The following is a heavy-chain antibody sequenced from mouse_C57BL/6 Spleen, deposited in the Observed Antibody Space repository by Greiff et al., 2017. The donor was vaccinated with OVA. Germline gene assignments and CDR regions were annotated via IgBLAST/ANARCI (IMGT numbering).Heavy chain of an antibody. CDR3: ARPPFYYDYAWFAY. V-gene: IGHV5-9*01. CDR2: ISGGGSNT. CDR1: GFTFSSYT. J-gene: IGHJ3*01. Sequence: EVKVVESGGGLVKPGGSLKLSCAASGFTFSSYTMSWVRQTPEKRLEWVATISGGGSNTYYPDSVKGRFTISRDNAKNALYLQMSSLRSEDTALYYCARPPFYYDYAWFAYWGQGTLVTVSA. D-gene: IGHD2-4*01.